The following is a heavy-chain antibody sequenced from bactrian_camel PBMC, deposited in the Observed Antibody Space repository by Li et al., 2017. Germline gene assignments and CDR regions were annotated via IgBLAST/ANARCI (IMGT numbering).Heavy chain of an antibody. CDR3: AADDFNLQLARHYRY. V-gene: IGHV3S53*01. CDR2: IDRNGYP. CDR1: ENAYRRMC. D-gene: IGHD2*01. Sequence: VQLVESGGGSVQAGGSLRLSCVASENAYRRMCMGWFRQAPGKEREGVAAIDRNGYPTYTYSVSNRFTISKDNVKNTLYLDMNNLQPEDTAMYFCAADDFNLQLARHYRYWGQGTQVTVS. J-gene: IGHJ4*01.